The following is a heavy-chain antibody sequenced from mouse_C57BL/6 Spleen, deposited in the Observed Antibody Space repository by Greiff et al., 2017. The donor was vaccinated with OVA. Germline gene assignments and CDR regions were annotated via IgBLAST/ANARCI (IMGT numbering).Heavy chain of an antibody. J-gene: IGHJ3*01. CDR1: GYTFTDYY. CDR2: IYPGSGNT. CDR3: ARGEDNYGVFWFAY. Sequence: QVHVKQSGPELVKPGASVKISCKASGYTFTDYYINWVKQRPGQGLEWIGWIYPGSGNTKYNEKFKGKATLTVDTSSSTAYMQLSSLTSEDSAVYFCARGEDNYGVFWFAYWGQGTLVTVSA. V-gene: IGHV1-84*01. D-gene: IGHD1-1*01.